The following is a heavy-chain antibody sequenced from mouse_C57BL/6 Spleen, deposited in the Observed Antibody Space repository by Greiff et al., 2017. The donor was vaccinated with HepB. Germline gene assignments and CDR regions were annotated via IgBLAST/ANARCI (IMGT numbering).Heavy chain of an antibody. CDR3: TYDYDPWFAY. D-gene: IGHD2-4*01. V-gene: IGHV1-77*01. Sequence: VQLQQSGAELVKPGASVKISCKASGYTFTDYYINWVKQRPGQGLEWIGKIGPGSGSTYYNEKFKGKATLTADTSSCTAYMQLSILTSEDSAVYFCTYDYDPWFAYWGQGTLVTVSA. CDR2: IGPGSGST. J-gene: IGHJ3*01. CDR1: GYTFTDYY.